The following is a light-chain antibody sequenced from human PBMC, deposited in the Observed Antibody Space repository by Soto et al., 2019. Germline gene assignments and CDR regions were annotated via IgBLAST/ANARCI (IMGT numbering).Light chain of an antibody. J-gene: IGKJ1*01. CDR3: QKSYSTPWT. CDR2: KES. Sequence: DIQLTQSPSFLSAYVGDRVTITCRASQTISSHLNWYQHKPGKAPKLLIYKESSLIGGVPSRFSASGSGTDFAFTISTLQPEDFATNFCQKSYSTPWTFGQGTKVEIK. V-gene: IGKV1-39*01. CDR1: QTISSH.